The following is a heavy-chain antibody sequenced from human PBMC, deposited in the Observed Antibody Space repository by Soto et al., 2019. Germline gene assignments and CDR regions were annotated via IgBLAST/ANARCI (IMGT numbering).Heavy chain of an antibody. CDR3: ARGGYHNSGMDV. D-gene: IGHD5-18*01. V-gene: IGHV1-18*01. CDR1: GYTFTSYG. Sequence: ASVKVSCKASGYTFTSYGISWVRQAPGQGLEWLGWISAYDGNTNYAQILQGRVSMTTDTSTSTAYMELRSLRSDDTAVYYCARGGYHNSGMDVWGQGTTVTVSS. J-gene: IGHJ6*02. CDR2: ISAYDGNT.